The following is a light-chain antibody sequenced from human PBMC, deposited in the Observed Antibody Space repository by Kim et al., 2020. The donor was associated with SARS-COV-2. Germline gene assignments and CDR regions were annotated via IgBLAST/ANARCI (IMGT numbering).Light chain of an antibody. V-gene: IGLV3-21*04. CDR2: YDN. CDR1: NSGSNG. CDR3: QVWDRSGDHMV. Sequence: PGSTDKRHCGRNNSGSNGVHWNQQWPGQAPILVIYYDNDRPSGIPERFSGSNSGNTATLTINSVEAGDEADYYCQVWDRSGDHMVFGGGTQLTVL. J-gene: IGLJ2*01.